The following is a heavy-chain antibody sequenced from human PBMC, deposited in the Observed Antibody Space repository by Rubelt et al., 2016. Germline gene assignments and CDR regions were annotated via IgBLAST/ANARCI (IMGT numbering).Heavy chain of an antibody. V-gene: IGHV1-18*01. CDR3: ARRLEYSSSSAYSSSWKTNWFDP. J-gene: IGHJ5*02. CDR1: GYTFTSYG. D-gene: IGHD6-6*01. Sequence: GASVKVSCKASGYTFTSYGISWVRQAPGQGLEWMGWISAYNGNTNYAQKLQGRVTMTTDTSTSTAYMELRSLRSDDTAVYYCARRLEYSSSSAYSSSWKTNWFDPWGQGTLVTVSS. CDR2: ISAYNGNT.